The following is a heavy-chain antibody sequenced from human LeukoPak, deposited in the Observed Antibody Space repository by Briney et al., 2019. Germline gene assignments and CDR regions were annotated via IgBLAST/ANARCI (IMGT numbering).Heavy chain of an antibody. J-gene: IGHJ6*03. V-gene: IGHV3-7*01. Sequence: GGSLRLSCAASGFMFSSSWMSWVRQAPGKGLEWVANIKQDGSERNYVDSLKGRFTISRDNAKNSLYLQMNSLRVEDTAVYYCARMGSYGPYYYHYMDVWGKGTTATVSS. CDR1: GFMFSSSW. D-gene: IGHD3-16*01. CDR3: ARMGSYGPYYYHYMDV. CDR2: IKQDGSER.